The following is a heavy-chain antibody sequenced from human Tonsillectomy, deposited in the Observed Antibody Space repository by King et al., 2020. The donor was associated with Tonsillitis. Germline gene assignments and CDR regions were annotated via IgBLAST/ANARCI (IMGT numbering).Heavy chain of an antibody. D-gene: IGHD3-10*02. CDR2: TRNKPNTYTT. CDR1: GFTFSDHY. V-gene: IGHV3-72*01. Sequence: VQLVESGGGLVQPGGSLRLSCAASGFTFSDHYMDWVRQAPGKGLEWVGRTRNKPNTYTTEYAASVKGRFTISRDDSKNSRYLQMNSLTIEDTAVYYCARDLSGDLDFWGQGTLVTVSS. CDR3: ARDLSGDLDF. J-gene: IGHJ4*02.